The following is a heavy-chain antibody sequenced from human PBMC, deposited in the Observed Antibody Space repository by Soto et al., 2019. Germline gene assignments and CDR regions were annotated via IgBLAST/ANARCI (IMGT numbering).Heavy chain of an antibody. V-gene: IGHV3-7*01. CDR1: GFTFSSYW. CDR3: ARDRGARYYDSSGYYPDYLFDP. D-gene: IGHD3-22*01. J-gene: IGHJ5*02. CDR2: IKQDGSEK. Sequence: GGSLRLSCAASGFTFSSYWMSWVRQAPGKGLEWVANIKQDGSEKYYVDSVKGRFTISRDNAKNSLYLQMNSLRAEDTAVYYCARDRGARYYDSSGYYPDYLFDPWGQGTLVTVSS.